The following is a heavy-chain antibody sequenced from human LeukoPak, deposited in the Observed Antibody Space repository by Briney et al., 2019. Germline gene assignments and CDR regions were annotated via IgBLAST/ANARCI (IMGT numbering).Heavy chain of an antibody. CDR2: ISGSGGSE. CDR1: GFTFSSYA. CDR3: GRYYGSGSYLNYGMDV. J-gene: IGHJ6*02. D-gene: IGHD3-10*01. Sequence: GGSLRLSCAASGFTFSSYAMSWVRQAPGKGLEWVSGISGSGGSEYYADPVKGRFIISRDNSKNTLYLQMNSLRAEDTAVYYCGRYYGSGSYLNYGMDVWGQGTTVTVSS. V-gene: IGHV3-23*01.